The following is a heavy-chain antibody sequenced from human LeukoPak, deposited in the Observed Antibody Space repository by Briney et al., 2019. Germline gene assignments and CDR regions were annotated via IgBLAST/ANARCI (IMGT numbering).Heavy chain of an antibody. V-gene: IGHV3-9*01. CDR3: AKGSNCDFWSGYYFDY. J-gene: IGHJ4*02. CDR2: IHWNSGSM. Sequence: PGRPLRLSCAASGFIFDDYAMHWVRQAPGKGLEWVSGIHWNSGSMGYADSVKGRFTISRDNAKNSLYLQMNNLRAEDTALYYCAKGSNCDFWSGYYFDYWGQGALVTVSS. CDR1: GFIFDDYA. D-gene: IGHD3-3*01.